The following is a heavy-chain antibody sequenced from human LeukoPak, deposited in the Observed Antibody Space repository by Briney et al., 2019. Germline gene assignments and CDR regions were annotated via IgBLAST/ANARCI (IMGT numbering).Heavy chain of an antibody. CDR2: IYYSGST. CDR3: ARQLVVVVPAEFDY. V-gene: IGHV4-39*01. CDR1: GGSISSSNYY. D-gene: IGHD2-2*01. J-gene: IGHJ4*02. Sequence: PSETLSLTCTVSGGSISSSNYYWGWIRQPPGKGLEWIGSIYYSGSTYYTPSLKSRVTISVDTSKNQFSLKLSSVAAADTAVYYCARQLVVVVPAEFDYWGQGTLVTVSS.